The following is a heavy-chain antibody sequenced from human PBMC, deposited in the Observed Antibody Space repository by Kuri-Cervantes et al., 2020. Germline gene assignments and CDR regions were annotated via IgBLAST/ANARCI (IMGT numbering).Heavy chain of an antibody. CDR3: ARESVAAGSGYYYMDV. V-gene: IGHV3-48*03. D-gene: IGHD6-13*01. J-gene: IGHJ6*03. CDR1: GFTFNTYE. Sequence: GGSLRLSCAASGFTFNTYEMNWVRQAPGKGLEWVSYISYSGSTIYYADSVKGRFTISRDNAKNSLYLKMNSLRAEDTAVYYCARESVAAGSGYYYMDVWGKGTTVTVSS. CDR2: ISYSGSTI.